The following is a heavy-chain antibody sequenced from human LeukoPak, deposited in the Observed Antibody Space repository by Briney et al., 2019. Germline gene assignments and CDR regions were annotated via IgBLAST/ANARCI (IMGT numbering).Heavy chain of an antibody. D-gene: IGHD2-2*02. J-gene: IGHJ4*02. Sequence: GGSLRLSCVVPGITVSNARMSWVRQTPGKGPEWVSVIYSGGSTFYADSVKGRFTISRDNSKNTLYLQMNSLRAEDTAVYYCAKKSVPNTPPTFDYWGQGALVTVSS. CDR2: IYSGGST. V-gene: IGHV3-53*01. CDR3: AKKSVPNTPPTFDY. CDR1: GITVSNAR.